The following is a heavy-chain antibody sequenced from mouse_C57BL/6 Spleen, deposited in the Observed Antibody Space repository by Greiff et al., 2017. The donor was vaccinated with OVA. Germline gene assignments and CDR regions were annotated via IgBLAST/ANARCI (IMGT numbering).Heavy chain of an antibody. V-gene: IGHV1-64*01. CDR1: GYTFTSYW. CDR2: IHPNSGST. D-gene: IGHD2-4*01. Sequence: VQLQQPGAELVKPGASVKLSCKASGYTFTSYWMHWVKQRPGQGLEWIGMIHPNSGSTNYNEQLKSKATLTVDKSSSTAYMHLSSLTSEYSAVYYCAISRDDYPPLCDYWGQGTTLTVSS. CDR3: AISRDDYPPLCDY. J-gene: IGHJ2*01.